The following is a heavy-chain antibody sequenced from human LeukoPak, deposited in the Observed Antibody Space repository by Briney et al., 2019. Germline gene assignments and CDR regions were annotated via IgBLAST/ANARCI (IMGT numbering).Heavy chain of an antibody. Sequence: SQTLSLTCAISGDSVSSNSATWNWIRQSPSRGLEWLGRAYYRSKWYNDYAVSVKSRITINPDTSKNQFSLQLNSVTPEDTAVYYCARVGRGASYYYDSSGYLDYWGQGTLVTVSS. CDR2: AYYRSKWYN. V-gene: IGHV6-1*01. J-gene: IGHJ4*02. CDR1: GDSVSSNSAT. D-gene: IGHD3-22*01. CDR3: ARVGRGASYYYDSSGYLDY.